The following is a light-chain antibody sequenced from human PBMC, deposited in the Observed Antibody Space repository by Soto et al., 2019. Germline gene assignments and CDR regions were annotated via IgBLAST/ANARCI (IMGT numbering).Light chain of an antibody. CDR3: QQYNSYSLWT. CDR1: QSISSW. J-gene: IGKJ1*01. Sequence: DIQMTQSPSTLSASVGDRVTITCRASQSISSWLAWYQQKPGKAPKLLIYKASSLESGVPSRFSGSGSGTEFTLTISSPQLDDFATYSCQQYNSYSLWTFGQGTKVEIK. V-gene: IGKV1-5*03. CDR2: KAS.